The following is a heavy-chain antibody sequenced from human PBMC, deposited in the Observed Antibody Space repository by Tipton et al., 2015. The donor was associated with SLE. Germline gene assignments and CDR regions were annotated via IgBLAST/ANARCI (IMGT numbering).Heavy chain of an antibody. CDR3: ARTRSSDWYKGYFDY. J-gene: IGHJ4*02. V-gene: IGHV4-59*12. CDR2: ISDGGGT. CDR1: GGSISSDH. D-gene: IGHD6-13*01. Sequence: TLSLTCSVSGGSISSDHWIWIRQPPGEGLEWLGYISDGGGTNYNPSLKSRVTISVDPAKNQFSLKLTSVTAADTAVYYCARTRSSDWYKGYFDYWGQGTLVTVSS.